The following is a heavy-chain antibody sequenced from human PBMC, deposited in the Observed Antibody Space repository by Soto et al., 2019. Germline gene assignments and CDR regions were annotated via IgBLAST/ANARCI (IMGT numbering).Heavy chain of an antibody. Sequence: SGGSLRLSCAASGFTFDDYAMHWVRQAPGKGLEWVSGISWNSGSIGYADSVKGRFTISRDNAKNSLYLQMNSLRAEDTALYYCAKGGNYETFYYGMDVWGQGTTVTVSS. V-gene: IGHV3-9*01. CDR2: ISWNSGSI. CDR1: GFTFDDYA. D-gene: IGHD1-7*01. J-gene: IGHJ6*02. CDR3: AKGGNYETFYYGMDV.